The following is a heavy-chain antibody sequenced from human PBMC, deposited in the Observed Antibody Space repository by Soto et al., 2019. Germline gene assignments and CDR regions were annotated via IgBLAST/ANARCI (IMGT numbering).Heavy chain of an antibody. V-gene: IGHV4-34*01. CDR2: INHSGST. D-gene: IGHD3-10*01. CDR1: GGSFSGYY. CDR3: ARGGTYYYGSGSYGGSYYGMDV. J-gene: IGHJ6*02. Sequence: SETLSLTCAVYGGSFSGYYWSWIRQPPGKGLEWVGEINHSGSTNYNPSLKSRVTISVDTSKNQFSLKLSSVTAADTAVYYCARGGTYYYGSGSYGGSYYGMDVWGQGTTGTVSS.